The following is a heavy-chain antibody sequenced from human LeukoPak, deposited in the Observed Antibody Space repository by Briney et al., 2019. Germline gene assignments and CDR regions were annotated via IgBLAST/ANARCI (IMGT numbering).Heavy chain of an antibody. D-gene: IGHD5-18*01. J-gene: IGHJ4*02. CDR2: ITGSGGTT. CDR1: RFIFDNYG. Sequence: GGSLRLSCAASRFIFDNYGMTWVRQAPGKGLEWVSGITGSGGTTYYADSVKGRFTISRDNSKNTLYLQMNSLRAEDTTIYYCACGYSWRFDYWGQGTLVTVSS. CDR3: ACGYSWRFDY. V-gene: IGHV3-23*01.